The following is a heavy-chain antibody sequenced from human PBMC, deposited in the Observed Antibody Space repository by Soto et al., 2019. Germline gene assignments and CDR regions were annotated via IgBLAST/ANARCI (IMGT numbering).Heavy chain of an antibody. D-gene: IGHD3-16*01. CDR1: GYAFSIYG. Sequence: QAQLVQSGAEVKNPGDSVKVSCRTFGYAFSIYGVSWVRQAPGQGLEWIGWISGYSGNTYYARTFLDRVTMTKDTATSTVYMELRSLRSDDTAVYYCARQGSNVRGGGSPWGQGTVVIVSA. CDR2: ISGYSGNT. CDR3: ARQGSNVRGGGSP. V-gene: IGHV1-18*01. J-gene: IGHJ5*02.